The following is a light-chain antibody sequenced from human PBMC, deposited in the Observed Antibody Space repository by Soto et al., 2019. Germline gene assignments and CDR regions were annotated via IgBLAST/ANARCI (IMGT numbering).Light chain of an antibody. CDR2: SAS. CDR3: QQFDIFPYT. CDR1: QDITNY. J-gene: IGKJ2*01. V-gene: IGKV1-33*01. Sequence: IQMTQSPSSLSASVGDRVTITCQASQDITNYLNWYQQKPGKAPKLLIYSASNLETGVPSRFSGRGSGTDFTFTISSLQPEDAATYYCQQFDIFPYTFGQGAKLEIK.